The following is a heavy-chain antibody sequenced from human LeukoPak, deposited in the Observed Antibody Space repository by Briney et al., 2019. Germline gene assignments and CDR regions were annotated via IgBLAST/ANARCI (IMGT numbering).Heavy chain of an antibody. CDR1: GFTFSSYG. D-gene: IGHD3-22*01. CDR2: ISSSSLYI. V-gene: IGHV3-21*01. J-gene: IGHJ4*02. Sequence: GGSLRLSCAASGFTFSSYGISWVRQAAGKGLEWVASISSSSLYIYYADPVKGRFTISRDNAKKTLSLQMNSLRAEDTAVYYCAKDGQEPITMIVVVITDFDYWGQGTLVTVSS. CDR3: AKDGQEPITMIVVVITDFDY.